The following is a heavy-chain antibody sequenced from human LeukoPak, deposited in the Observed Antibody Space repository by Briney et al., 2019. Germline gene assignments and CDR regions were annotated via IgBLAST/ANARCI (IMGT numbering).Heavy chain of an antibody. CDR3: ARDLREVFLISWQQLVVGVGLDY. CDR1: GYTFTSYG. D-gene: IGHD6-13*01. J-gene: IGHJ4*02. Sequence: ASVKVSCKASGYTFTSYGISWVRQAPGQGLEWMGWISAYNGNTNYAQKLQGRVTMTRDTSISTAYMELSRLRSDDTAVYYCARDLREVFLISWQQLVVGVGLDYWGQGTLVTVSS. CDR2: ISAYNGNT. V-gene: IGHV1-18*01.